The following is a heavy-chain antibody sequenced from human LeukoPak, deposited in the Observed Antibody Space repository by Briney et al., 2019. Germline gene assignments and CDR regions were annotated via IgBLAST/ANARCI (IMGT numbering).Heavy chain of an antibody. CDR1: GYTLTELS. J-gene: IGHJ4*02. V-gene: IGHV1-8*01. D-gene: IGHD6-19*01. Sequence: VASVKVSCKVSGYTLTELSMHWVRQATGQGLEWMGWMNPNSGNTGYAQKFQGRVTMTRNTSINTAYMELSSLTSEDTAVYYCARGTPSGWHGAVYWGQGTLVTVSS. CDR2: MNPNSGNT. CDR3: ARGTPSGWHGAVY.